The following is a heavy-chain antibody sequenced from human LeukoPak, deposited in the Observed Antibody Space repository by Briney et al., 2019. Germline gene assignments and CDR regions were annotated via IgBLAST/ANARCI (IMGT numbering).Heavy chain of an antibody. J-gene: IGHJ4*02. CDR1: GFTFSSYE. V-gene: IGHV3-48*03. CDR2: ISSSGSTI. D-gene: IGHD3-16*01. CDR3: ARDLGILTGFDY. Sequence: RTGGSLRLSCAASGFTFSSYEMNWVRQAPGKGLEWVSYISSSGSTIYYADSVKGRFTISRDNAKNSLYPQMNSLRAEDTAVYYCARDLGILTGFDYWGQGTLVTVSS.